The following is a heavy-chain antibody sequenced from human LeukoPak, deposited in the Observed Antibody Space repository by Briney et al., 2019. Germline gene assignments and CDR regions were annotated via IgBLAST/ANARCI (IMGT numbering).Heavy chain of an antibody. CDR3: ASRTSSIAAAAPFDY. J-gene: IGHJ4*02. D-gene: IGHD6-13*01. V-gene: IGHV1-69*13. CDR1: GGTFSSYA. Sequence: SVKVSCKASGGTFSSYAISWVRQAPGQGLEWMGGIIPIFGTANYAQKFQGRVTITADESTSTAYMELSSLRSEDTAVYYCASRTSSIAAAAPFDYWGQGTLVTVSS. CDR2: IIPIFGTA.